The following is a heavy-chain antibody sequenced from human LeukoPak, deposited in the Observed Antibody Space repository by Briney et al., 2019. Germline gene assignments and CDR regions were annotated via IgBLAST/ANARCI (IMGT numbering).Heavy chain of an antibody. CDR2: IYYSGST. CDR1: GGSISSGDYY. D-gene: IGHD3-22*01. J-gene: IGHJ4*02. Sequence: SQTLSLTCTVSGGSISSGDYYWSWIRQPPGKGLEWIGYIYYSGSTYYNPSLKSRVTISVDTSKNQFSLRLSSVTAADTGVYYCARLYYDSSAYYRFDYWGQGXLVTXSS. CDR3: ARLYYDSSAYYRFDY. V-gene: IGHV4-30-4*01.